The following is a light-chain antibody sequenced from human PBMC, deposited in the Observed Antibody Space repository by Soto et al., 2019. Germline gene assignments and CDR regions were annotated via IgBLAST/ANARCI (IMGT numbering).Light chain of an antibody. CDR2: DAS. CDR3: QQRRDWPLT. V-gene: IGKV3-11*01. Sequence: PGERATLSCRASQSVSSYLAWYQQKPGQAPRLLISDASNRATGIPARFSGSGSGKDFTLTVSSLEPEDFAVYYCQQRRDWPLTFGGGTKVEI. J-gene: IGKJ4*01. CDR1: QSVSSY.